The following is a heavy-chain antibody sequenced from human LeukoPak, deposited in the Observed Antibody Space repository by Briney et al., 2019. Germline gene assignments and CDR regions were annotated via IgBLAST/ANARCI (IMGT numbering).Heavy chain of an antibody. D-gene: IGHD2-8*01. CDR1: GFTFSTYE. CDR3: TRVGQSYSTSGQALDH. CDR2: ISGSGDTA. V-gene: IGHV3-48*03. Sequence: QPGGSLRLSCAASGFTFSTYEMNWVRQAPGKGLEWVSYISGSGDTAYYADSVKGRFTMSRDNARNSLYLQMNRLGAQDTAVYYCTRVGQSYSTSGQALDHWGQGTLVTVSS. J-gene: IGHJ4*02.